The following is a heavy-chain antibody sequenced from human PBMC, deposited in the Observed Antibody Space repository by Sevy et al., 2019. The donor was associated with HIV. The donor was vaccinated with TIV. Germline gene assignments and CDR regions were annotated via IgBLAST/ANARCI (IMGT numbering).Heavy chain of an antibody. CDR2: INTNTGNP. V-gene: IGHV7-4-1*02. CDR3: AGSGLWFGELGGNWFDP. CDR1: GYTFTSYA. D-gene: IGHD3-10*01. Sequence: ASVKVSCKASGYTFTSYAMNWVRQAPGQGLEWMGWINTNTGNPTYAQGFTGRFVFSLDTSVSTAYLQISSLKAEDTAVYYCAGSGLWFGELGGNWFDPWGQGTLVTVSS. J-gene: IGHJ5*02.